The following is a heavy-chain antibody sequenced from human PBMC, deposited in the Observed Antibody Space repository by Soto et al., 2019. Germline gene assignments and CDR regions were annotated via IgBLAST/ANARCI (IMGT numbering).Heavy chain of an antibody. J-gene: IGHJ4*02. Sequence: QVQLQASGPGLVKPSQTLSLTCTVSGGSISSGTSYWSWIRQRPGNGLEWIGYIFYSGSFYYTPSLRGRVMILADTSKNQFTLRLSSVTAADTAVYYCARAPETPSILGVALPYFFDYWGQGALVTVSS. CDR2: IFYSGSF. CDR3: ARAPETPSILGVALPYFFDY. V-gene: IGHV4-31*03. CDR1: GGSISSGTSY. D-gene: IGHD3-3*01.